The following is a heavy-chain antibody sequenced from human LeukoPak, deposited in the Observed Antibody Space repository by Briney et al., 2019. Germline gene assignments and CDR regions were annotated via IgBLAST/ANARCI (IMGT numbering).Heavy chain of an antibody. J-gene: IGHJ4*02. D-gene: IGHD1-26*01. CDR3: ARGGLTIAEATTSWYLDY. CDR2: IYSGGST. V-gene: IGHV3-53*01. Sequence: GGSLRLSCAASGFTVNSNYMSWVRQAPGKGLEWVSIIYSGGSTYYADSVKGRFTISRDNSKNTLYLQMNSLRGEDTAVYYCARGGLTIAEATTSWYLDYWGQGTLVTVSS. CDR1: GFTVNSNY.